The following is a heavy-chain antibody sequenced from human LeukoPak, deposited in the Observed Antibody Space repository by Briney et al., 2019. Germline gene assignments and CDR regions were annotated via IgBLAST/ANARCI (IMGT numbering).Heavy chain of an antibody. CDR1: GFTFSSYA. CDR2: ISGSGGST. V-gene: IGHV3-23*01. J-gene: IGHJ4*02. Sequence: SGGSLRLSCAASGFTFSSYAMSWVRQAPGKGLEWVSAISGSGGSTYYADSVKGRFTISRDNSKNTLYLQMNSLRAEGTAVYYCAKDAYGSGSYPDYWGQGTLVTVSS. CDR3: AKDAYGSGSYPDY. D-gene: IGHD3-10*01.